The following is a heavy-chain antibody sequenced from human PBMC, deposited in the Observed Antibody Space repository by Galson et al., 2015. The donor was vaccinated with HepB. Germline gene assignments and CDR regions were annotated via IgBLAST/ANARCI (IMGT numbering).Heavy chain of an antibody. CDR3: ARQSREYSSGWYLGSFNYMDV. CDR2: ISDSGNT. CDR1: GGSINYYY. V-gene: IGHV4-59*01. D-gene: IGHD6-19*01. J-gene: IGHJ6*03. Sequence: ETLSLTCTVSGGSINYYYWSWIRQSPGRGLEWIGYISDSGNTNYHPSLKSRVTISLDTSKNQFSLRPNSVTAADTAVYYCARQSREYSSGWYLGSFNYMDVWGKGSTVTVSS.